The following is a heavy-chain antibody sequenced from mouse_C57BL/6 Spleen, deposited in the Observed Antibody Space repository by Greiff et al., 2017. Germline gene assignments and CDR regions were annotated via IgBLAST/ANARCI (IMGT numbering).Heavy chain of an antibody. D-gene: IGHD2-4*01. CDR1: GYTFTDYY. J-gene: IGHJ3*01. CDR3: ARGDDYDGTWFAY. V-gene: IGHV1-26*01. CDR2: INPNNGGT. Sequence: EVQLQQSGPELVKPGASVKISCKASGYTFTDYYMNWVKQSHGKSLEWIGDINPNNGGTSYNQKFKGKATLTVDKSSSTAYMELRRLTSEDSAVYYCARGDDYDGTWFAYWGQGTLVTVSA.